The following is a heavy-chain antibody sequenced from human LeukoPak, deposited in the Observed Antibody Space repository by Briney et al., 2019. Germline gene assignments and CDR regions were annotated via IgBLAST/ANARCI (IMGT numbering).Heavy chain of an antibody. D-gene: IGHD6-19*01. Sequence: ASVKVSCKASGYTFNIYGISWVRQAPGQGLEWMGWISAYNGNTNYAQKLQGRVTMTTDTSTSTAYMELRSLRSDDTAVYYCATGPIAVAGTGVDYWGQGTLVTVSS. CDR1: GYTFNIYG. CDR3: ATGPIAVAGTGVDY. CDR2: ISAYNGNT. V-gene: IGHV1-18*01. J-gene: IGHJ4*02.